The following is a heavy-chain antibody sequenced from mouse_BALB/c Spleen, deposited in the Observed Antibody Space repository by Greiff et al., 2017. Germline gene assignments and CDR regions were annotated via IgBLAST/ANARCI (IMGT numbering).Heavy chain of an antibody. V-gene: IGHV5-6-5*01. CDR3: ATTVGAMDY. J-gene: IGHJ4*01. CDR1: GFAFSSYD. Sequence: DVHLVESGGGLVKPGGSLKLSCAASGFAFSSYDMSWVRQTPEKRLEWVAYISSGGSTYYPDSVKGRFTISRDNARNILYLQMSSLRSEDTAMYYCATTVGAMDYWGQGTSVTVSS. CDR2: ISSGGST. D-gene: IGHD1-1*01.